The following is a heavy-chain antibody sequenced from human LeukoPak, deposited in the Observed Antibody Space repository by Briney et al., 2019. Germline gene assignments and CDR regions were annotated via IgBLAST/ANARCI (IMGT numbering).Heavy chain of an antibody. V-gene: IGHV3-43*02. CDR1: GFTFDDFA. CDR3: VEGLLWFPGLVYDDYGMDV. D-gene: IGHD3-10*01. J-gene: IGHJ6*02. CDR2: ISGDGGIT. Sequence: PGGSLRLSCAASGFTFDDFAMHWVRQAPGKGLEWVSLISGDGGITYSADSVKGRFTISRDSSENSLYSQMNSPRTEDTALYYCVEGLLWFPGLVYDDYGMDVWGQGTTVTVSS.